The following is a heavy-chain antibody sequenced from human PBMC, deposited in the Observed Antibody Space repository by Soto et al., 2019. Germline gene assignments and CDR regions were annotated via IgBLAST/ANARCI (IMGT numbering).Heavy chain of an antibody. Sequence: ASVKVSCKASGYTFTNYYMHWLRQAPGQGLEWMGWMNPRSGGSNYAQKLQGRVTMTTDTSTSTAYMELRSLRSDDTAVYYCARTTTYGNYFDYWGQGTQVTVSS. D-gene: IGHD1-26*01. CDR3: ARTTTYGNYFDY. CDR1: GYTFTNYY. J-gene: IGHJ4*02. CDR2: MNPRSGGS. V-gene: IGHV1-2*02.